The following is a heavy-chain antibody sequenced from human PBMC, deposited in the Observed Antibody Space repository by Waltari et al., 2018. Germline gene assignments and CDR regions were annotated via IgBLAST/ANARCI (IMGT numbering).Heavy chain of an antibody. CDR1: GFTFRSSS. Sequence: EVQLVESGGGLVKPGGSLRLSCAASGFTFRSSSMNWVRQAPGKGLEWVSSIRSSSSYIYYADSVKGRFTISRDNAKNSLYLQMNSLRAEDTAVYYCARIRGHVGATDYWGQGTLVTVSS. V-gene: IGHV3-21*01. CDR2: IRSSSSYI. CDR3: ARIRGHVGATDY. D-gene: IGHD1-26*01. J-gene: IGHJ4*02.